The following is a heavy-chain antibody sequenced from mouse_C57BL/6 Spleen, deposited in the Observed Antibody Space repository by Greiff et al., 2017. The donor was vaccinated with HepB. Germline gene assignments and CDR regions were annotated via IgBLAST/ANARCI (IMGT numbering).Heavy chain of an antibody. Sequence: VQLQQPGAELVMPGASVKLSCKASGYTFTSYWMHWVKQRPGQGLEWIGEIDPSDSYTNYNQKFKGKSTLTVDKSSSTAYMQLSSLTSEDSAVYYSARSADWYFDVWGTGTTVTVSS. J-gene: IGHJ1*03. D-gene: IGHD1-2*01. V-gene: IGHV1-69*01. CDR2: IDPSDSYT. CDR1: GYTFTSYW. CDR3: ARSADWYFDV.